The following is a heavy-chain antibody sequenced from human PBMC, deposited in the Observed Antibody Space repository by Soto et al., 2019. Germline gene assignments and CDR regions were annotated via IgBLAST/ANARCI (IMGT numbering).Heavy chain of an antibody. V-gene: IGHV3-9*01. CDR2: ISWNSNTI. CDR3: AKDTGLN. Sequence: EVQLVESGGGLVQPGRSLRLSCAASGFTFDNYAMHWVRQAPGKGLEWVSGISWNSNTIAYADSVKGRFTISRDNAKNSLYLQMNSLRAEDTAFYYCAKDTGLNWGQGTLVTVSS. J-gene: IGHJ4*02. CDR1: GFTFDNYA.